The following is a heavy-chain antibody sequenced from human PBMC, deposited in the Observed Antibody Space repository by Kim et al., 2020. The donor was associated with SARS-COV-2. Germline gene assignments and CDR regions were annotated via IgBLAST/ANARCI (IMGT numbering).Heavy chain of an antibody. CDR1: GGSFSGYY. CDR2: INHSGST. J-gene: IGHJ6*03. V-gene: IGHV4-34*01. Sequence: SETLSLTCAVYGGSFSGYYWSWIRQPPGKGLEWIGEINHSGSTNYNPSLKSRVTISVDTSKNQFSLKLSSVTAADTAVYYCARGLTVLRSSYYYMDVWGKGTTVTVSS. CDR3: ARGLTVLRSSYYYMDV. D-gene: IGHD2-8*01.